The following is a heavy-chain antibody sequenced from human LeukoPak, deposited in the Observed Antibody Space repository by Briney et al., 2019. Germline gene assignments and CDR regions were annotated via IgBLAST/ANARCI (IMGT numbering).Heavy chain of an antibody. V-gene: IGHV3-30*18. J-gene: IGHJ5*02. D-gene: IGHD6-6*01. CDR1: GFMFEDYS. Sequence: PGGSLRLSCAASGFMFEDYSMHWVRQAPGKGLEWVAVISYDGSNKYYADSVKGRFTISRDNSKNTLYLQMNSLRAEDTAVYYCAKAHSSSSGLYSWFDPWGQGTLVTVSS. CDR2: ISYDGSNK. CDR3: AKAHSSSSGLYSWFDP.